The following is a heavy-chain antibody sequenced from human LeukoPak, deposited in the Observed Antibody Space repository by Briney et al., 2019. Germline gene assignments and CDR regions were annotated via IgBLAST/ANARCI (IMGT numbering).Heavy chain of an antibody. CDR3: ARYLNYAFDI. J-gene: IGHJ3*02. D-gene: IGHD1-7*01. CDR2: FYYTGGT. Sequence: KPSETLSLTCTVSGGSISSTDYFWGWIRQPPGKGLEWSGNFYYTGGTSYNPSLKSGVTISVDTSKEQFSLKLTSVTAADTAVYYCARYLNYAFDIWRQGTMVTVSS. V-gene: IGHV4-39*01. CDR1: GGSISSTDYF.